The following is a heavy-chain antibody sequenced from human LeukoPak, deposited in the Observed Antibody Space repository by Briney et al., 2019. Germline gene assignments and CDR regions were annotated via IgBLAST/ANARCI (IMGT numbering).Heavy chain of an antibody. CDR2: INANSGDT. CDR1: AYSFTGYF. D-gene: IGHD3-10*01. Sequence: ASVNVSCKTSAYSFTGYFFHWIRQAPGQGLGWMGWINANSGDTNYAQQFQGRLTMTRDRSISTVYMELSRLRTDDTAVYYCARDFSWGVDSWGQGTLVTVSS. V-gene: IGHV1-2*02. CDR3: ARDFSWGVDS. J-gene: IGHJ4*02.